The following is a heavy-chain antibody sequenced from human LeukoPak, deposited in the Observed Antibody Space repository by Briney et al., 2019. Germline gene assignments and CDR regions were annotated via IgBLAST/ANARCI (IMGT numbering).Heavy chain of an antibody. CDR1: GFTFSSYG. Sequence: GRSLRLSCAASGFTFSSYGMHWVRQAPGKGLEWVAVIWYDGSNIYYADSVKGRFTISRDNTKNTLYLQMNSLRAEDTAVYHCARDSSDFDYWGQGTLVTVSS. CDR2: IWYDGSNI. J-gene: IGHJ4*02. V-gene: IGHV3-33*01. CDR3: ARDSSDFDY.